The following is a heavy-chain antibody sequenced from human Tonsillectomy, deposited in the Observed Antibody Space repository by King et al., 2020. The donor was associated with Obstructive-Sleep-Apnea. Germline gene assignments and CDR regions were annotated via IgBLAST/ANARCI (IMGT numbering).Heavy chain of an antibody. CDR1: GFSLTTSRVG. D-gene: IGHD2-21*02. V-gene: IGHV2-5*02. CDR3: ARKGWGLPNPFDY. Sequence: TLKESGPTLVKPTQTLTLTCTFSGFSLTTSRVGVGWIRQPPGKALEWLVLIYWDDDKYYSPSLKRRLTITKDTTKNQVVLTMTNMDPMDTATYFCARKGWGLPNPFDYWGQGALVTVSS. J-gene: IGHJ4*02. CDR2: IYWDDDK.